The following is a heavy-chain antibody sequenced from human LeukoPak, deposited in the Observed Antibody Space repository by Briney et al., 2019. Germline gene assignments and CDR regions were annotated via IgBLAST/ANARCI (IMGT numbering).Heavy chain of an antibody. CDR2: ISSSSSYI. V-gene: IGHV3-21*01. D-gene: IGHD2/OR15-2a*01. CDR1: GFTFSSYS. Sequence: GGSLRLSCAASGFTFSSYSMNWVRQAPGKGLEWVSSISSSSSYIYYADSVKGRFTISRDNAKNSPYLQMNSLRAEDTAVYYCARGVGNFRYYFDYWGQGTLVTVSS. J-gene: IGHJ4*02. CDR3: ARGVGNFRYYFDY.